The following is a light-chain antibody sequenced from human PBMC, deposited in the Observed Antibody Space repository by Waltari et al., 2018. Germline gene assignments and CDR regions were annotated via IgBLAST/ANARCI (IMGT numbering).Light chain of an antibody. Sequence: QSALTQPASVSGSPGQSIAISCTGTSNDVCGYDYVSWYQQYPGKAPKLIIYAVTNRPPGVSSRFSGSKSGNTASLTISGLQAEDEADYYCCSYTSSSTWVFGGGTKLTVL. CDR3: CSYTSSSTWV. CDR2: AVT. V-gene: IGLV2-14*03. CDR1: SNDVCGYDY. J-gene: IGLJ3*02.